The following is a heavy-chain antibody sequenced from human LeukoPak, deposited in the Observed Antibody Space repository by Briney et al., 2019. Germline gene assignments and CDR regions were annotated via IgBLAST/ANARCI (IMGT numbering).Heavy chain of an antibody. CDR2: ISGSGGST. Sequence: PGGSLRLSCAASGFTFRDAWMTWVRQAPGKGLECVSVISGSGGSTYYADSVKGRFTISRDNSKNTLYLQMNSPRAEDTAVYYCAKVDSSSSLYFDYWGQGTLVTVSS. CDR3: AKVDSSSSLYFDY. J-gene: IGHJ4*02. CDR1: GFTFRDA. D-gene: IGHD6-13*01. V-gene: IGHV3-23*01.